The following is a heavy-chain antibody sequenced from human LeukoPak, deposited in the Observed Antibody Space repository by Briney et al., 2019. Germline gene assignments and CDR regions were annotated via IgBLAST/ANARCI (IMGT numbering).Heavy chain of an antibody. V-gene: IGHV4-4*09. CDR1: GGSISSYY. CDR2: IYTSGST. D-gene: IGHD2-2*01. CDR3: ARRYQLLYDAFDI. Sequence: SETLSLTCTVSGGSISSYYWSWIRQPPGKGLEWIGYIYTSGSTNYNPSLKSRVTISVDTSKNQFSLKLSSVTAADTAVYYCARRYQLLYDAFDIWGQGTMVTVSS. J-gene: IGHJ3*02.